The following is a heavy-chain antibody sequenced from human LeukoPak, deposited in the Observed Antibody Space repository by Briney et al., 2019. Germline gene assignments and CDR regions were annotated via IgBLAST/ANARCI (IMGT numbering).Heavy chain of an antibody. V-gene: IGHV3-23*01. CDR1: GFTFSSYG. CDR3: AKFDSSGWYRPFDY. J-gene: IGHJ4*02. Sequence: PGGSLRLSCAASGFTFSSYGMSWVRQAPGKGLEWVSAISGSGGSTYYADSVEGRFTISRDNSKNTLYLQMNSLRTEDTAVYYCAKFDSSGWYRPFDYWGQGTLVTVSS. D-gene: IGHD6-19*01. CDR2: ISGSGGST.